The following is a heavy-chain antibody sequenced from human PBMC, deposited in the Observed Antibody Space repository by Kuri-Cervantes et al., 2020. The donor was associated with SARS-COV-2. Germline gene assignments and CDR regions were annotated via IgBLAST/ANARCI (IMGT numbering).Heavy chain of an antibody. CDR2: ISSSSSYI. Sequence: GESLKISCAASGFTFSSYSMNWVRQAPGKGLEWVSSISSSSSYIYYADSVKGRFTISRDNAKNSLHLQMDSLRAEDTAVYYCARDYYGMDVWGKGTTVTVSS. V-gene: IGHV3-21*01. J-gene: IGHJ6*04. CDR3: ARDYYGMDV. CDR1: GFTFSSYS.